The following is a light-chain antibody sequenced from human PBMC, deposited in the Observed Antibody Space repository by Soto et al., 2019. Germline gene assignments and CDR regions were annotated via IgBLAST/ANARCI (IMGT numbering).Light chain of an antibody. J-gene: IGLJ1*01. V-gene: IGLV2-14*01. Sequence: QSALTPPASVSGSPGQSITVSCTGTSSDLGGYNYVSWYQQHPGKAPKLMVYEVTNRPSGVSDRFSGSKSGNTASLTISGLQADDEGYYYCSSYTSRSTLYVFGTGTKVTVL. CDR3: SSYTSRSTLYV. CDR1: SSDLGGYNY. CDR2: EVT.